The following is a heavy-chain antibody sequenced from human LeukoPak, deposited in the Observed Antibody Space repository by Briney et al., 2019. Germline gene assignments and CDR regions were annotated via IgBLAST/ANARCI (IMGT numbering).Heavy chain of an antibody. V-gene: IGHV4-34*01. J-gene: IGHJ1*01. CDR2: INHSGST. D-gene: IGHD4-17*01. CDR3: ARGPPTVTRKKQQRTFLDYFQH. CDR1: GGSFSGYY. Sequence: SEILSLTCAVYGGSFSGYYWSWIRQPPGKGLEWIGEINHSGSTNYNPSLKSRVTISVDTSKNQFSLKLSSVTAADTAVYYCARGPPTVTRKKQQRTFLDYFQHWGQGTLVTVSS.